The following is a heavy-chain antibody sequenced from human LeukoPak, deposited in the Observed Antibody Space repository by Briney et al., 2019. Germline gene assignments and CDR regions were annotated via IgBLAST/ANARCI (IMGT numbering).Heavy chain of an antibody. CDR2: IYYSGST. D-gene: IGHD6-19*01. CDR1: GGSISSSSYY. V-gene: IGHV4-39*01. J-gene: IGHJ4*02. CDR3: ARGRFRVAGTYYFDY. Sequence: SETLSLTCTVSGGSISSSSYYWGWIRQPPGKGLEWIVSIYYSGSTYYNPSLKSRVTISVDTSKNQFSLKLSSVTAADTAVYYCARGRFRVAGTYYFDYWGQGTLVTVSS.